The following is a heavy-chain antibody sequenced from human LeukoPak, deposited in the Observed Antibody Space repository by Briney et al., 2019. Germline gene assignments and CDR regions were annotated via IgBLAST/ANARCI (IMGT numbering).Heavy chain of an antibody. J-gene: IGHJ6*02. CDR2: ISGSGGRT. CDR3: AKSLANYYYGMDV. Sequence: PGGSLRLSCAASGFTFSSYAMSWVRQAPGKGLEWVSAISGSGGRTYYADSVKGRFTVSRNNSKNTLYRQMNSLRAEDTAVYYCAKSLANYYYGMDVWGQGTTVTVSS. V-gene: IGHV3-23*01. D-gene: IGHD3-3*02. CDR1: GFTFSSYA.